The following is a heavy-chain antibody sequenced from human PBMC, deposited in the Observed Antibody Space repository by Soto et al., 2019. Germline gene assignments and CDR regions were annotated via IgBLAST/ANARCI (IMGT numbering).Heavy chain of an antibody. Sequence: GASVKVSCKASGYTFTSYGISWVRQAPGQGLEWLGWISAYNGNTNYAQKLQGRVTMTTDTSTSTAYMELRSLRSDDTAVYYCARIPPDSLGGGACDYWGQGTLVTVSS. CDR3: ARIPPDSLGGGACDY. CDR1: GYTFTSYG. D-gene: IGHD3-10*01. J-gene: IGHJ4*02. V-gene: IGHV1-18*01. CDR2: ISAYNGNT.